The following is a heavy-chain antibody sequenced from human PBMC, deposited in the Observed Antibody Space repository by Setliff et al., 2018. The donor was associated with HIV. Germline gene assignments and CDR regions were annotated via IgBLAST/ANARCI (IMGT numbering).Heavy chain of an antibody. D-gene: IGHD6-13*01. J-gene: IGHJ4*02. CDR2: IRGSGDTT. V-gene: IGHV3-23*01. Sequence: GGSLRHSCAASGFMFTSYAMTWVRQAPGKGLEWVSTIRGSGDTTHYADFVKGRFTISRDNSENTLYLQMNSLRAEDMAVYYCAREDSSWYGSLDYWGQGTLVTVSS. CDR1: GFMFTSYA. CDR3: AREDSSWYGSLDY.